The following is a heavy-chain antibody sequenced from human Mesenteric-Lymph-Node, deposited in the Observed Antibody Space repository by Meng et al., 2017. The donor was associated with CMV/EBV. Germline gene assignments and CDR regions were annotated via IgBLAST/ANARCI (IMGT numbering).Heavy chain of an antibody. CDR3: ARGGYCSSTSCYRLGMDV. J-gene: IGHJ6*02. V-gene: IGHV4-34*01. D-gene: IGHD2-2*01. CDR2: INHSGST. CDR1: GGSFSGYY. Sequence: GSLRLSCAVYGGSFSGYYWSWIRQPPGKGLEWIGEINHSGSTNYNPSLKSRVTISVDTSKNQFSLKLSSVTAADTAVYYCARGGYCSSTSCYRLGMDVWGQGTTVTVSS.